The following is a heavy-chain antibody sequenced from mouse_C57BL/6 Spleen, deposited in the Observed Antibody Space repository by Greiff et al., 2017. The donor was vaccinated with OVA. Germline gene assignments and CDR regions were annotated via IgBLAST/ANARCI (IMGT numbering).Heavy chain of an antibody. CDR2: IDPSDSYT. CDR3: AREGFAD. V-gene: IGHV1-69*01. CDR1: GYTFTSYW. Sequence: VQLQQSGAELMKPGASVKLSCKASGYTFTSYWMHWVKQRPGQGLEWIGEIDPSDSYTNYNQKFKGKSTLTVDKSSSTAYMQLSSLTSEDSAVYYCAREGFADWGQGTLVTVSA. J-gene: IGHJ3*01.